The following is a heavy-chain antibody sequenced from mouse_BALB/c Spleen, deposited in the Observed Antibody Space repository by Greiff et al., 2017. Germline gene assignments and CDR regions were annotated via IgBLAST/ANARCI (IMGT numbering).Heavy chain of an antibody. D-gene: IGHD1-1*01. CDR3: ARETGSSSAWFAY. V-gene: IGHV5-9-4*01. CDR1: GFTFSSYA. Sequence: EVQLVESGGGLVKPGGSLKLSCAASGFTFSSYAMSWVRQSPEKRLEWVAEISSGGSYTYYPDTVTGRFTISRDNAKNTLYLEMSSLRSEDTAMYYCARETGSSSAWFAYWGQGTLVTVSA. J-gene: IGHJ3*01. CDR2: ISSGGSYT.